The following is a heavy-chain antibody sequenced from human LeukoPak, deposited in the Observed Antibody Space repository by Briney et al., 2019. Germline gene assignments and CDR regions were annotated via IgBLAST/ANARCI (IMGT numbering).Heavy chain of an antibody. CDR1: GYTFTSYG. V-gene: IGHV1-18*04. J-gene: IGHJ4*02. CDR3: ARVELRYFDWLVRVDY. Sequence: ASVKVSCKASGYTFTSYGISWVRQAPGQGLEWMGWISAYNGNTNYAQKLQGRVTMTTDTSTSTAYMELGSLRSDDTAVYYCARVELRYFDWLVRVDYWGQGTLVTVSS. D-gene: IGHD3-9*01. CDR2: ISAYNGNT.